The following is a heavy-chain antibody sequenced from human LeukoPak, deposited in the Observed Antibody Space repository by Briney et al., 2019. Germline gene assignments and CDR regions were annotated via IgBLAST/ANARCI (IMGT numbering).Heavy chain of an antibody. D-gene: IGHD4-17*01. Sequence: SETLSLTCTVSGGSVSSGSYYWSWIRQPPGKGLEWIGYIYYSGSTNYNPSLKSRVTISVDTSKNQFSLKLSSVTAADTAVYYCARGAATTRHADYWGQGTLVTVSS. CDR2: IYYSGST. CDR1: GGSVSSGSYY. J-gene: IGHJ4*02. CDR3: ARGAATTRHADY. V-gene: IGHV4-61*01.